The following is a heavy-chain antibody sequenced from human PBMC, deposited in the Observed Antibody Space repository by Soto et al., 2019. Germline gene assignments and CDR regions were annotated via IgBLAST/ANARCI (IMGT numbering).Heavy chain of an antibody. J-gene: IGHJ4*02. Sequence: SETPSLTCAVSGGSIDSGAFSLSWIRQPPGKGLEWIGYVTHSGTAYSIPSLNGRLTLSVDSSQTQFSLKLTSVTAADSAFYYCARIHWAQSSLDYWGRGILVTVSS. CDR2: VTHSGTA. CDR1: GGSIDSGAFS. CDR3: ARIHWAQSSLDY. D-gene: IGHD6-19*01. V-gene: IGHV4-30-2*01.